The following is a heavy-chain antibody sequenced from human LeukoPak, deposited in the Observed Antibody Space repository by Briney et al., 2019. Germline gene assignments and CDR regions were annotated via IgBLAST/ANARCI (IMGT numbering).Heavy chain of an antibody. V-gene: IGHV1-2*02. CDR3: ARGVTARGFYYYMDI. J-gene: IGHJ6*03. D-gene: IGHD2-21*02. Sequence: GASVKVSCKASGYTFTGYYIQWVRQAPGQGLEWMGWINPHSGGTNYAQEFQGRVTMTRDTSISTAYMELSSLRPDDTAVYSCARGVTARGFYYYMDIWGNGTAVTISS. CDR1: GYTFTGYY. CDR2: INPHSGGT.